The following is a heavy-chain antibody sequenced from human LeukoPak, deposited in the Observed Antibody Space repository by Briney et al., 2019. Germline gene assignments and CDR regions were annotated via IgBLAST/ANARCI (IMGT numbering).Heavy chain of an antibody. CDR2: IYEGRDT. CDR3: ARNSGWYTHDY. CDR1: GDSITDYY. J-gene: IGHJ4*02. D-gene: IGHD6-19*01. Sequence: SETLSLTCTVSGDSITDYYWSWLRQPPGKGLEWIGYIYEGRDTNYNPSLKSRVTLSFDTSKNLLSLRLSSVTAADTAMYYCARNSGWYTHDYWGRGPLVTVSS. V-gene: IGHV4-59*08.